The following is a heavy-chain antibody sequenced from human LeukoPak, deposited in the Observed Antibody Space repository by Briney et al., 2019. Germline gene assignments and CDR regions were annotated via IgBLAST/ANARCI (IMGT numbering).Heavy chain of an antibody. J-gene: IGHJ6*03. CDR3: ARGRYYYDSSGYYFNYYYYYMDV. CDR1: GFTFSSYE. CDR2: ISSSGSTI. D-gene: IGHD3-22*01. Sequence: GGSLGLSCAASGFTFSSYEMNWVRQAPGKGLEWVSYISSSGSTIYYADSVKGRFTISRDNAKNSLYLQMNSLRAEDTAVYYCARGRYYYDSSGYYFNYYYYYMDVWGKGTTVTVSS. V-gene: IGHV3-48*03.